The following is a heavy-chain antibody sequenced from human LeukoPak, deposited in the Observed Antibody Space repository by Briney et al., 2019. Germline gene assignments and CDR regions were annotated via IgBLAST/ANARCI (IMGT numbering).Heavy chain of an antibody. CDR2: INPSGGST. CDR3: AKPMRLWFGELREELVDAFDI. V-gene: IGHV1-46*01. CDR1: GYTFTSYY. Sequence: ASVKVSCKASGYTFTSYYMHWVRRAPGQGLEWMGIINPSGGSTSYAQKFQGRVTMTRDTSTSTVYMELSSLRSEDTAVYYCAKPMRLWFGELREELVDAFDIWGQGTMVTVSS. D-gene: IGHD3-10*01. J-gene: IGHJ3*02.